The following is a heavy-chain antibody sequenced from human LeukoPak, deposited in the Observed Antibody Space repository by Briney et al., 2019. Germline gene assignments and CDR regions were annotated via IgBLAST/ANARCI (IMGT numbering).Heavy chain of an antibody. J-gene: IGHJ3*02. Sequence: PGGSLRLSCAASGFTVSNNYMTWVRQAPGKGLEWVSIIYSGDSTYYADSVKGRFSISRDNSKNTLYLQMKSLRAEDTAVYYCARRPYTGYDNAFDIWGRGTMVIVSS. D-gene: IGHD5-12*01. CDR2: IYSGDST. CDR3: ARRPYTGYDNAFDI. V-gene: IGHV3-66*01. CDR1: GFTVSNNY.